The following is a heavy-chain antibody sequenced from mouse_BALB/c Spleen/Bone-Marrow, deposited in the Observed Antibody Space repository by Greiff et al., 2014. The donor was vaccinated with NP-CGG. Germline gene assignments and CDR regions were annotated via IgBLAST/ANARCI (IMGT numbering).Heavy chain of an antibody. CDR1: GYTFTTYW. Sequence: QVQLQQSGAELARPGASVKLSCKTSGYTFTTYWMQWVKQTPGQGLEWIGAIYPGEGDTRYTQKFKGKATLTADKSSSTAYIQLSNLTSEDSAVYYCSREPSNWGYYWGQGTTLTVSS. CDR3: SREPSNWGYY. V-gene: IGHV1-87*01. CDR2: IYPGEGDT. J-gene: IGHJ2*01.